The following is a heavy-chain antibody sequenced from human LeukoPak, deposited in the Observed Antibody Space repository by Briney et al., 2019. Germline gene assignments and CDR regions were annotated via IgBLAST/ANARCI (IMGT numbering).Heavy chain of an antibody. CDR2: ISSSGSTI. D-gene: IGHD1-26*01. V-gene: IGHV3-48*03. CDR3: AREESWDFDY. Sequence: PGGSLSLSCAASGFTFSSYEMHWVRQAPGKGLEWVSYISSSGSTIYYAGSMKGRFTISRDNTKNSLYLQMTSLRAEDTAVYYCAREESWDFDYWGQGTLVTVSS. CDR1: GFTFSSYE. J-gene: IGHJ4*02.